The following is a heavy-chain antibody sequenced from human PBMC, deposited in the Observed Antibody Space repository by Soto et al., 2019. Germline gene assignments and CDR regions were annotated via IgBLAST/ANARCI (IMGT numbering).Heavy chain of an antibody. V-gene: IGHV1-8*01. CDR1: GYSFTSYD. CDR2: MNPNSGDT. Sequence: QVVQSGAEVKKPGASVKVSCKASGYSFTSYDINWVRQATGQGLEWMGWMNPNSGDTGYAQKFRGRVTMTRNTAINTAYMELSGLRSEDTAVYYCARATVFGRPLIYGGQGTLVIVSS. D-gene: IGHD3-10*02. CDR3: ARATVFGRPLIY. J-gene: IGHJ4*02.